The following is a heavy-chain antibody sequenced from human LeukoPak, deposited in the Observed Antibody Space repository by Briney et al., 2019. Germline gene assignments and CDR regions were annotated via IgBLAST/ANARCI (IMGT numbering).Heavy chain of an antibody. V-gene: IGHV4-4*07. CDR1: GGSINNYY. Sequence: SETLSLTCTVSGGSINNYYWSWIRQPAGKGLEWIGRIYARGSTDYNPSLKSRVTMSVDTSKNQFSLKLSSVTAADTAVYYCARGRYCSADICSGGDAFDIWGQGTMVSVSS. J-gene: IGHJ3*02. CDR3: ARGRYCSADICSGGDAFDI. D-gene: IGHD2-15*01. CDR2: IYARGST.